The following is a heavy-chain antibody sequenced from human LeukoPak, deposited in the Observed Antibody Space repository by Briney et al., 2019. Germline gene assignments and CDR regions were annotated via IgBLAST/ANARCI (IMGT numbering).Heavy chain of an antibody. CDR3: AXXXXALHDAFDI. CDR2: ISAYNGNR. Sequence: ASVKVSCKASGYTFTSYGISWVRQAPGQGLEWMGWISAYNGNRNYAQKLQGRVTMTRDTSTCTAYMELRSLRSDDTAVCYCAXXXXALHDAFDIWGQGTVVTVSS. V-gene: IGHV1-18*01. CDR1: GYTFTSYG. J-gene: IGHJ3*02.